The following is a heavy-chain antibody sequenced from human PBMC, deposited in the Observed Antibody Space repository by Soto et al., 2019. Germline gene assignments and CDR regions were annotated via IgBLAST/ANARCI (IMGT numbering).Heavy chain of an antibody. CDR3: ASCLTYYYDSSGYYRGSWGMDV. Sequence: EVQLVESGGGLIQPGGSLRLSCAASGFTVSSNYMSWVRQAPGKGLEWVSVIYSGGSTYYADSVKGRFTISRDNSKNTLYLQMNSLRAEDTAVYYCASCLTYYYDSSGYYRGSWGMDVWGQGTTVTVSS. J-gene: IGHJ6*02. D-gene: IGHD3-22*01. CDR1: GFTVSSNY. V-gene: IGHV3-53*01. CDR2: IYSGGST.